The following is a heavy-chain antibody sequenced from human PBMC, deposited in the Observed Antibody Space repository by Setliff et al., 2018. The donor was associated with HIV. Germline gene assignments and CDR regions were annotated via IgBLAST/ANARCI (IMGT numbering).Heavy chain of an antibody. D-gene: IGHD6-13*01. CDR1: GGSISSGGYS. CDR3: ARGPGGIAAY. J-gene: IGHJ4*02. V-gene: IGHV4-30-2*01. Sequence: PSETLSLTCAVSGGSISSGGYSWSWIRQPPGKGLEWIGYIYHSGSTYYNPSLKSRVTISVDRSKNQFSLKLSSVTAADTAVYYCARGPGGIAAYWGQGTLVTVS. CDR2: IYHSGST.